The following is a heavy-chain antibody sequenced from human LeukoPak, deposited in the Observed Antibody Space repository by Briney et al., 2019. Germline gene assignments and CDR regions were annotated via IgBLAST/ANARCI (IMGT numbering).Heavy chain of an antibody. J-gene: IGHJ4*02. CDR2: IKQDGSGK. CDR1: GFTFSSYW. CDR3: ASLYYDILTGYIDY. Sequence: GGSLRLSCAASGFTFSSYWMSWVRQAPGKGLEWVANIKQDGSGKYYVDSVKGRFTISRDNAKNSLYLQMNSLRAEDTAVYYCASLYYDILTGYIDYWGQGTLVTVSS. V-gene: IGHV3-7*01. D-gene: IGHD3-9*01.